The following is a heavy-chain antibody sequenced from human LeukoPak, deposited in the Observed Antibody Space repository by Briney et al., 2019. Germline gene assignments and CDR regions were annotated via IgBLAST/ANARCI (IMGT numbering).Heavy chain of an antibody. J-gene: IGHJ3*02. D-gene: IGHD4-11*01. Sequence: PGGSLRLSCAASGFTISSNYMTWVRQAPGKGLEWVSVIYTGGSTYDTDSVRGRFTIARDNSKNTLSLQMNSLRAEDTAVDYCARDNYISRAFDIWGQGTMVTVSS. V-gene: IGHV3-53*01. CDR3: ARDNYISRAFDI. CDR1: GFTISSNY. CDR2: IYTGGST.